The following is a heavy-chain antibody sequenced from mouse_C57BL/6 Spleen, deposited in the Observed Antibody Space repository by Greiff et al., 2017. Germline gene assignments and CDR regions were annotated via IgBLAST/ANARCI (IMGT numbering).Heavy chain of an antibody. J-gene: IGHJ1*03. D-gene: IGHD2-3*01. V-gene: IGHV10-3*01. CDR1: GFTFNTYA. Sequence: EVQVVESGGGLVQPKGSLKLSCAASGFTFNTYAMHWVRQAPGKGLEWVARIRSKSSNYATYYADSVKDRFTISRDDSQSMLYLQMNNLKSEDTAMYYCVREGIYDGLYWYFDVWGTGTTVTVSS. CDR3: VREGIYDGLYWYFDV. CDR2: IRSKSSNYAT.